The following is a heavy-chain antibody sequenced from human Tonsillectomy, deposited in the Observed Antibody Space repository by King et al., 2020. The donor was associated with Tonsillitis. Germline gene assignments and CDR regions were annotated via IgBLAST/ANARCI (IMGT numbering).Heavy chain of an antibody. D-gene: IGHD4-17*01. Sequence: VTLKESGPVLVKPTETLTLTCTVSGFSLSNTRMGVSWIRQPPGKALEWLAHIVSYYQTSYIPSLKNRLTISKDTSKSQVVLTMTNVDPVDTATYYCARIYGDYSTVFDYWGQGTLVTVSS. CDR2: IVSYYQT. J-gene: IGHJ4*02. V-gene: IGHV2-26*01. CDR1: GFSLSNTRMG. CDR3: ARIYGDYSTVFDY.